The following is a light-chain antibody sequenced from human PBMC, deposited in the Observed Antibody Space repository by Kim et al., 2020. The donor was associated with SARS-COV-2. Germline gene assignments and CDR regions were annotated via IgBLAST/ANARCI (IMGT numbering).Light chain of an antibody. CDR3: HQYDRSPPYT. V-gene: IGKV3-20*01. J-gene: IGKJ2*01. CDR2: GAS. Sequence: SPGERATLSCRASQSVNINYLACYRQIPGQAPMLLIYGASNRATGIPDRFSGSGSGTDFTLTISRLEPEDFAVYYCHQYDRSPPYTFGQGTKLEI. CDR1: QSVNINY.